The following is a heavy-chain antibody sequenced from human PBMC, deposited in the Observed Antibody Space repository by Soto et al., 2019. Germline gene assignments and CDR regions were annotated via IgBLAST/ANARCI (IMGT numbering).Heavy chain of an antibody. J-gene: IGHJ4*02. CDR2: IIPILGIA. V-gene: IGHV1-69*02. CDR3: ARARVVPAAMLYFDY. Sequence: QVQLVQSGAEVKQPGSSVKVSCKASGGTFSSYTISCVRQAPGQGLEWMGRIIPILGIANYAQKFQGRVTITADKSTSTAYMELSSLRSEDTAVYYCARARVVPAAMLYFDYWGQGTLVTVSS. D-gene: IGHD2-2*01. CDR1: GGTFSSYT.